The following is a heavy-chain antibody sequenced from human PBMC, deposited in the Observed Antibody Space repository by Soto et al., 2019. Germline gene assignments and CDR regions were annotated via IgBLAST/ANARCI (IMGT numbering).Heavy chain of an antibody. CDR1: GDSVSSNSAG. CDR2: TYYRSKWYY. CDR3: ARGEQYSGRIFDY. D-gene: IGHD1-26*01. V-gene: IGHV6-1*01. Sequence: SQTLSLTCAITGDSVSSNSAGWSWVRQSPSRGLQWLGRTYYRSKWYYEYAVSVRGRITINPDTSKNQYSLQLNSVTPEDTAVYFCARGEQYSGRIFDYWGQGTLVTVSS. J-gene: IGHJ4*01.